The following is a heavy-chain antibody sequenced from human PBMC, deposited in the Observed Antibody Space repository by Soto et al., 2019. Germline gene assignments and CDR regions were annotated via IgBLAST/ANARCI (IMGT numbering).Heavy chain of an antibody. CDR1: GYTFTSYG. V-gene: IGHV1-18*01. Sequence: QVQLVQSGAEVKKPGASVKVSCKASGYTFTSYGISWVRQAPGQGLEWMGWISAYNGNTNYAQKLQGRVTMTTDTSTSAAYMGLRSLRSDDTAVYYCARGLYCSGGSCYSGMDVWGQGTTVTVSS. CDR3: ARGLYCSGGSCYSGMDV. CDR2: ISAYNGNT. D-gene: IGHD2-15*01. J-gene: IGHJ6*02.